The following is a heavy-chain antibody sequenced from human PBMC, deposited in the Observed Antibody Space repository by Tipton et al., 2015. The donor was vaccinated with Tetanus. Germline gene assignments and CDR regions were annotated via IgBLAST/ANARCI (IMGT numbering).Heavy chain of an antibody. CDR2: IFHDGTT. V-gene: IGHV4-4*02. Sequence: TLSLTCAVSGVSISTSDWWSWVRQPPGKGLEWIGAIFHDGTTNYNPSVKSRVTISVDKSKSQFSLKWTSVTAADTAVYYCASHLVSCTSPSCQPCAYWGQGTLVTVSS. D-gene: IGHD2-2*01. CDR3: ASHLVSCTSPSCQPCAY. J-gene: IGHJ4*02. CDR1: GVSISTSDW.